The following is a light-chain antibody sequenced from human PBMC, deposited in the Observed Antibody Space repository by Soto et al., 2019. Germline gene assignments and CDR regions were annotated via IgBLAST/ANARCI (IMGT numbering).Light chain of an antibody. Sequence: EIVLTQSPATLSLSPGERATLSCRASQSVSSYLAWYQRKPGQAPRLLIYDASHSATGIPARFSGSGSGTDFPLTISSLEPEDFAVYYGQRRSNWLFTFGPGTKVDIK. CDR3: QRRSNWLFT. J-gene: IGKJ3*01. CDR1: QSVSSY. CDR2: DAS. V-gene: IGKV3-11*01.